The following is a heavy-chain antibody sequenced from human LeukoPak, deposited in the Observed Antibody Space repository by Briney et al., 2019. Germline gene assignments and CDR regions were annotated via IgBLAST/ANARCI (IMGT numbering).Heavy chain of an antibody. CDR3: ARVYSSGWYHAEYFQH. V-gene: IGHV4-59*12. CDR1: GGSISSYY. CDR2: IYYSGST. D-gene: IGHD6-19*01. Sequence: PSETLSLTCTVSGGSISSYYWSWIRQPPGKGLEWIGSIYYSGSTYYNPSLKSRVTISVDTSKNQFSLKLSSVTAADTAVYYCARVYSSGWYHAEYFQHWGQGTLVTVSS. J-gene: IGHJ1*01.